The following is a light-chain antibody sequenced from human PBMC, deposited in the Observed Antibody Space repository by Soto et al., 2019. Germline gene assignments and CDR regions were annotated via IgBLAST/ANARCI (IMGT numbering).Light chain of an antibody. V-gene: IGLV2-14*01. CDR3: SSYTSSSTLYV. Sequence: QSGLTQPASVSGSPGQSITISCTGTSSDVGGYNYVSWYQQHPGKAPKLMIYDVSNRPSGVSNCFSGSKSGNTASLTISGLQAEDEADYYCSSYTSSSTLYVFGTGTKVTVL. J-gene: IGLJ1*01. CDR2: DVS. CDR1: SSDVGGYNY.